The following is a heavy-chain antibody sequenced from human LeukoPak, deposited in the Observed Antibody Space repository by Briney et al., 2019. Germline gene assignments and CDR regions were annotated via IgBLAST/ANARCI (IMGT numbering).Heavy chain of an antibody. D-gene: IGHD6-6*01. CDR3: ARGPNSNWSGLDF. Sequence: GGSLRLSCIASGFSFSGHWMHWARQLPGKGLVWVSRISPTGSTTSFADSVKGRFTVSRDNAKNTLYLQVNNLRAEDTAVYYCARGPNSNWSGLDFWGQGTLLTVSS. CDR1: GFSFSGHW. V-gene: IGHV3-74*01. CDR2: ISPTGSTT. J-gene: IGHJ4*02.